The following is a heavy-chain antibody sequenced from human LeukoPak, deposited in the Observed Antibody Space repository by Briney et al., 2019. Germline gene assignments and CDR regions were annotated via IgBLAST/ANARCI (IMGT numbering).Heavy chain of an antibody. CDR1: GITVSSRF. Sequence: GGSLRLSCAGSGITVSSRFMSWVRQAPGKGLEWVSVLYTGGSTYYADAVRGRFTISRDNSKNTLYLQMDSLRAEDTAVYYCARDIWYGSGTYLLRESWGQGTLVTVSS. V-gene: IGHV3-53*01. D-gene: IGHD3-10*01. J-gene: IGHJ5*02. CDR3: ARDIWYGSGTYLLRES. CDR2: LYTGGST.